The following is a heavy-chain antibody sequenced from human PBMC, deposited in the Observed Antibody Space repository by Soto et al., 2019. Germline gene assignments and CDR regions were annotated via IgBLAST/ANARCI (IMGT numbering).Heavy chain of an antibody. Sequence: PSETLSLTCTVSGGSISSDDYYWSWIRQAPGRGLEWIGYIHSSGSIYYNPSLKSRATMPIDTAGNRFSLKVSSVTVADTAVYYCARDLDGLHDDTSGPFPRPGWGQGTLVTVSS. CDR1: GGSISSDDYY. CDR2: IHSSGSI. J-gene: IGHJ1*01. V-gene: IGHV4-30-4*01. CDR3: ARDLDGLHDDTSGPFPRPG. D-gene: IGHD3-22*01.